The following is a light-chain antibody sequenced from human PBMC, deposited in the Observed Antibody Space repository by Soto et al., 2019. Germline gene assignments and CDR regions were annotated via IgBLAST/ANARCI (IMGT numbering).Light chain of an antibody. CDR1: SRDVGGYNT. Sequence: QSALTQPASVSGSPGQSITISCTGTSRDVGGYNTVSWYQQHPGKAPKLMIYEVTNRPSGVSNRFSGSKSGNTASLTISGLQAEDEADYYCSSYTSSSTLFGTGTKLTVL. CDR3: SSYTSSSTL. J-gene: IGLJ1*01. CDR2: EVT. V-gene: IGLV2-14*01.